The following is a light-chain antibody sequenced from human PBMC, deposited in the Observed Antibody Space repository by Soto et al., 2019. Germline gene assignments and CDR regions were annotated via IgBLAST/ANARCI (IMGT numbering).Light chain of an antibody. V-gene: IGKV1-5*03. CDR3: QQRSNWPPIT. CDR2: KAS. J-gene: IGKJ5*01. Sequence: DSQMTQSPSTLSPSGGDRVAITSRASQSINRWLAWYQQKPGKAPKLLIYKASTLKSGVPSRFSGSGSGTDFTLTISSLEPEDFAVYYCQQRSNWPPITFGQGTRLEIK. CDR1: QSINRW.